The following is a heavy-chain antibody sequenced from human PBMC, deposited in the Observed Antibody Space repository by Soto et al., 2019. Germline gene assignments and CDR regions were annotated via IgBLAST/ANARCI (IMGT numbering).Heavy chain of an antibody. CDR3: ARGMVRNNWFDP. Sequence: ASVKVSFKASGYTFTSYGISGLRQAPGQGLEWMGWISAYNGNTNYAQKLQGRVTMTTDTSTSTAYMELRSLRSDDTAVYYCARGMVRNNWFDPWGQGTLVTVSS. CDR1: GYTFTSYG. V-gene: IGHV1-18*01. J-gene: IGHJ5*02. CDR2: ISAYNGNT. D-gene: IGHD3-10*01.